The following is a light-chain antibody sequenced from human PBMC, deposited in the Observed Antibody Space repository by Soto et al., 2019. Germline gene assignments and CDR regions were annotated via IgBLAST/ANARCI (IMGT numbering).Light chain of an antibody. CDR3: CSYAGSYVV. Sequence: QSALTQPRSVSGSPGQSVTISCTGTSSDVGGYNYVSWYQQHPGKAPKLMIYDVTKWRSGVPDRFSGSKSGNTASLTISGLRAEDEADYYCCSYAGSYVVFGGGTQLTVL. V-gene: IGLV2-11*01. CDR1: SSDVGGYNY. J-gene: IGLJ3*02. CDR2: DVT.